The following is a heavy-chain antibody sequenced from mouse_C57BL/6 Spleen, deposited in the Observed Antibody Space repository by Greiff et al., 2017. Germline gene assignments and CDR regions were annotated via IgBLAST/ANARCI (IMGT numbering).Heavy chain of an antibody. CDR1: GFTFSSYT. Sequence: EVMLVESGGGLVKPGGSLKLSCAASGFTFSSYTMSWVRQTPEKRLEWVATISGGGGNTYYPDSVKGRFTISRDNAKNTLYLQMSSLRSEDTALYYCARHPSPLIYYGYDGGYAMDYWGQGTSVTVSS. J-gene: IGHJ4*01. CDR2: ISGGGGNT. CDR3: ARHPSPLIYYGYDGGYAMDY. V-gene: IGHV5-9*01. D-gene: IGHD2-2*01.